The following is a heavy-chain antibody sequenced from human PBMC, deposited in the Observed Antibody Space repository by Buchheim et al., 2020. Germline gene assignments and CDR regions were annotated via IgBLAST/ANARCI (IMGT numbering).Heavy chain of an antibody. V-gene: IGHV4-59*01. CDR3: ARYLQLVYDFDY. D-gene: IGHD6-13*01. CDR1: GGSISSYS. J-gene: IGHJ4*02. CDR2: FYYIGIT. Sequence: QVQLQESGPGLVKPSETLSLTCPVPGGSISSYSWSWIRQPPGKGLEWIGYFYYIGITNYNPPLKSRVTISVDTSPNQSSLKLSSVTAADTAVYYCARYLQLVYDFDYWGQGTL.